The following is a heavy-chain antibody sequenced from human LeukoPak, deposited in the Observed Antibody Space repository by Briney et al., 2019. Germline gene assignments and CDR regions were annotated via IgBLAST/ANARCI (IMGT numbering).Heavy chain of an antibody. CDR3: ARLRYCSSTSCYAGMRGYFDY. V-gene: IGHV1-69*06. D-gene: IGHD2-2*01. CDR2: IIPIFGTA. CDR1: GGTFSSCA. Sequence: SVKVSCKASGGTFSSCAISRVRQAPGQGLEWMGGIIPIFGTANYAQKFQGRVTITADKSTSTAYMELSSLRSEDTAVYYCARLRYCSSTSCYAGMRGYFDYWGQGTLVTVSS. J-gene: IGHJ4*02.